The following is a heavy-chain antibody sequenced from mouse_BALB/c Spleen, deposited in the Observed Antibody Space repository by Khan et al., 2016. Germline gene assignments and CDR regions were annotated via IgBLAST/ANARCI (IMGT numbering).Heavy chain of an antibody. CDR3: TRSAYGNHPYYAIDY. V-gene: IGHV1-61*01. CDR1: GYSFTRYW. Sequence: QVQLKQSGTELVRPGASVKLSCKASGYSFTRYWMNWVKQRPGQGLEWIGMIHPSDSESRLNQKFKDKATLTVDNSSSIAYMQLSSPTSEDSAVYYCTRSAYGNHPYYAIDYWGQGTPVTVSS. D-gene: IGHD2-1*01. J-gene: IGHJ4*01. CDR2: IHPSDSES.